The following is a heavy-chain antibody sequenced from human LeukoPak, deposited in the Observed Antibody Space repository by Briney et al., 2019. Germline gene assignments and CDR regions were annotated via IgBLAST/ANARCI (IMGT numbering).Heavy chain of an antibody. CDR3: ARDLCSSSCDAFDI. CDR1: GGSISSYY. CDR2: IYYSGST. Sequence: PSETLSLTCTVSGGSISSYYWSWIRQPPGKGLEWIGYIYYSGSTNYNPSLKSRVTMSVDTSKKQFSLKLSSVTAADTALYYCARDLCSSSCDAFDIWGQGTMVTVSS. J-gene: IGHJ3*02. D-gene: IGHD6-13*01. V-gene: IGHV4-59*12.